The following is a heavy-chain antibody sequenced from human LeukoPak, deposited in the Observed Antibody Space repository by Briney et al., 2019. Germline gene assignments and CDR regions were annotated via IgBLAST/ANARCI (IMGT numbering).Heavy chain of an antibody. CDR1: GGSITYYY. D-gene: IGHD1-1*01. V-gene: IGHV4-4*07. Sequence: QPSETLSLTCSVSGGSITYYYWSWIRQPAGKGLEWIGRIQTSGKTNYNPSLKSRVTMSVGTSKNQFSLKLSSVTAADTAVYYCVRDVGTSDAFDIWGQGTMVIVSS. CDR3: VRDVGTSDAFDI. J-gene: IGHJ3*02. CDR2: IQTSGKT.